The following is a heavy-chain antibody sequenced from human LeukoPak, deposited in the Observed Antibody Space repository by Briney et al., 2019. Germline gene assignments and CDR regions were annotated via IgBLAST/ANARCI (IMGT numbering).Heavy chain of an antibody. CDR3: ARLIYCTNGVCPYFDY. V-gene: IGHV4-31*03. D-gene: IGHD2-8*01. Sequence: SETLSLTCTVSGGSISSGGYYWIWIRQHPGKGLEWIGYIYYSGSTYYNPSLKSRVTISVDTSKNQFSLKLSSVTAAATAVYYCARLIYCTNGVCPYFDYWGQGTLVTVSS. J-gene: IGHJ4*02. CDR1: GGSISSGGYY. CDR2: IYYSGST.